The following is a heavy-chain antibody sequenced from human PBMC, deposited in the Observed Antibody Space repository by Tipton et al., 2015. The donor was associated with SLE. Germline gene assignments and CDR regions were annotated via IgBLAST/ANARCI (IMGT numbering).Heavy chain of an antibody. J-gene: IGHJ3*02. Sequence: SLRLSCAASGFTFSNYWMTWVRQAPGNGLEWVANIKQDGSEEYYVDSVKGRFTISRDNARNSLYLQMNSLRAEDTAVYYCTRRDHSGYEPGAFDIWGQGTMVTVSP. CDR1: GFTFSNYW. D-gene: IGHD5-12*01. V-gene: IGHV3-7*01. CDR3: TRRDHSGYEPGAFDI. CDR2: IKQDGSEE.